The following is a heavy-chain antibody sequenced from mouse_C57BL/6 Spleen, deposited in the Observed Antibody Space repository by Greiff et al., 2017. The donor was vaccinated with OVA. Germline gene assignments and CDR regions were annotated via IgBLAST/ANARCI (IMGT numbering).Heavy chain of an antibody. D-gene: IGHD4-1*01. CDR3: ARGGDCGYWDGFGD. V-gene: IGHV1-9*01. Sequence: VQLQQSGAELMKPGASVKLSCKASGYTFPGYWIEWVKQRPGQGLEWIGEILPGSGSTNYNEKFKGKATFTADTSSNTAYMQLSSLTTEDSAIYYCARGGDCGYWDGFGDWGQGTLVTVS. CDR2: ILPGSGST. CDR1: GYTFPGYW. J-gene: IGHJ3*02.